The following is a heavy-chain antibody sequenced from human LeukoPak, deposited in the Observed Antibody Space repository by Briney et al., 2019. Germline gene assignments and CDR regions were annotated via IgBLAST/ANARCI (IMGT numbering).Heavy chain of an antibody. Sequence: GGSLRLSCAASGFTFSSYEMNWVRQAPGKGLEWVSYISSSGSTIYYADSVKGRFTISRDNSKNTLYLQMNSLRAEDTAVYYCAKGRTVRGVIALWYWGQGTLVTVSS. D-gene: IGHD3-10*01. CDR2: ISSSGSTI. V-gene: IGHV3-48*03. CDR1: GFTFSSYE. CDR3: AKGRTVRGVIALWY. J-gene: IGHJ4*02.